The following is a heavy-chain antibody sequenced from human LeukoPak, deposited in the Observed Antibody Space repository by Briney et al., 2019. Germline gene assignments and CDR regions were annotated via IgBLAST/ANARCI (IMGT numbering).Heavy chain of an antibody. Sequence: PAASVKVSCKASGGTFSSYAISWVRQAPGQGLEWMGRIIPIFGTANYAQKFQGRVTITTDESTSTAYMELSSLRSEDTAVYYCARAIGGYCSSTSCYGYWGQGTLVTVSS. J-gene: IGHJ4*02. V-gene: IGHV1-69*05. D-gene: IGHD2-2*01. CDR1: GGTFSSYA. CDR3: ARAIGGYCSSTSCYGY. CDR2: IIPIFGTA.